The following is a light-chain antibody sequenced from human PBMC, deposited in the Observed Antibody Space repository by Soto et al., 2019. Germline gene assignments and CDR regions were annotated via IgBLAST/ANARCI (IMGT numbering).Light chain of an antibody. CDR3: QERSNWLLT. V-gene: IGKV3-11*01. J-gene: IGKJ4*01. CDR1: QSVSSY. CDR2: DAS. Sequence: EIVLTQSPATLSLSPGERATLSCRASQSVSSYLAWYQQKPGQAPRLLIYDASNRATGIPAWFSGSGSWTDFTLTISSPEPEDLAVYYCQERSNWLLTFGGGTKVEIK.